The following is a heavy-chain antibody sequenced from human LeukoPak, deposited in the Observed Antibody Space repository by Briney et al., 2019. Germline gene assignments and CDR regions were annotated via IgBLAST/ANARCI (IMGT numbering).Heavy chain of an antibody. J-gene: IGHJ4*02. D-gene: IGHD2-2*01. CDR2: IIPIFGTA. Sequence: ASVTVSCKASGGTFSSYAISWVRQAPGQGLEWMGGIIPIFGTANYAQKFQGRVTITADKSTSTAYMELSSLRSEDTAVYYCARALGYCSSTSCSYFDYWGQGTLVTVSS. V-gene: IGHV1-69*06. CDR3: ARALGYCSSTSCSYFDY. CDR1: GGTFSSYA.